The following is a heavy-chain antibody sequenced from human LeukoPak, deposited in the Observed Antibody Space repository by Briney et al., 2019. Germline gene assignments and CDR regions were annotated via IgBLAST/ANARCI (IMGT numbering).Heavy chain of an antibody. CDR2: ISGSGGST. V-gene: IGHV3-23*01. D-gene: IGHD1-20*01. J-gene: IGHJ4*02. CDR1: GFTFSSYG. Sequence: PGGSLRLSCAASGFTFSSYGMGSVRQAPGKGLEWVSAISGSGGSTYYADSVKGRFTISRDNSKNTLSLQMSSLRVEDTAVYYCAKDRGEITGRFFDYWGQGSLVTVSS. CDR3: AKDRGEITGRFFDY.